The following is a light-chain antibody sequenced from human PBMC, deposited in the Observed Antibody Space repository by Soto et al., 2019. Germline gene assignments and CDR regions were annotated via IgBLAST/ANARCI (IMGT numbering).Light chain of an antibody. CDR2: GAS. Sequence: EIVLTQSPGTLSLSPGERATLSCRASQSINDKCLAWYRQTPGQAPGLLIYGASVRGTGIPDRFSGSGSGTDFTLTISRLEPEDFAVYYCQQYGTSTGTFGQGTKVEIK. J-gene: IGKJ1*01. CDR1: QSINDKC. CDR3: QQYGTSTGT. V-gene: IGKV3-20*01.